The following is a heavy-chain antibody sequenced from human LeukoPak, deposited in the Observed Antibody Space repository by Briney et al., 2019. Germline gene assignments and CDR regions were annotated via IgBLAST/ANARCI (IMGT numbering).Heavy chain of an antibody. J-gene: IGHJ4*02. CDR3: AREVVGGNSYVYPYYFDY. V-gene: IGHV4-4*07. CDR1: GGSFSGYY. Sequence: PSETLSLTCAVYGGSFSGYYWSWIRQPAGKGLEWIGRIYTSGSTNYNPSLKSRVTMSVDTSKNQFSLKLSSVTAADTAVYYCAREVVGGNSYVYPYYFDYGGKEPL. CDR2: IYTSGST. D-gene: IGHD5-18*01.